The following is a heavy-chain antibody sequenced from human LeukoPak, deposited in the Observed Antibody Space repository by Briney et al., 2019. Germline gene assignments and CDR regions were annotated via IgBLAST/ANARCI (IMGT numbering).Heavy chain of an antibody. D-gene: IGHD3-3*01. CDR3: ARGFNDFWSGSQLEY. Sequence: PGGSLRLSCAASGFTFSSYSMNWVRQAPGKGLEWVSSISSSSSYIYYADSVKGRFTISRDNAKNSLYLQMNSLRAEDTAVYYCARGFNDFWSGSQLEYWGQGTLVTVSS. V-gene: IGHV3-21*01. CDR2: ISSSSSYI. CDR1: GFTFSSYS. J-gene: IGHJ4*02.